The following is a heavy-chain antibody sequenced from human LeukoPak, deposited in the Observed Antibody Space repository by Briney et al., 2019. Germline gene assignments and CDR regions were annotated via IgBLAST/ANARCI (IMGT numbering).Heavy chain of an antibody. Sequence: GGSLRLSCAASGFTFDDYVMHWVRQPPGKSLEWVSLISGDDGSTYYADSVKGRFTVSGDNSKNSLYLQMNSLRTEDTALYYCAKDISRNFVVVPAADYWGQGTLVTVSS. CDR2: ISGDDGST. CDR3: AKDISRNFVVVPAADY. J-gene: IGHJ4*02. V-gene: IGHV3-43*02. D-gene: IGHD2-2*01. CDR1: GFTFDDYV.